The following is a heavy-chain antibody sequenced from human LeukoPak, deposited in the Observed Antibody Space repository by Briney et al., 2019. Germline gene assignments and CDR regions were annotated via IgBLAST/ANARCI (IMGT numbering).Heavy chain of an antibody. CDR1: GGTFISYA. CDR2: IIPIFGTA. CDR3: ARGIGGSSWYYYFDY. J-gene: IGHJ4*02. V-gene: IGHV1-69*05. Sequence: SVKVSCKASGGTFISYAISWVRQAPGQGLEWMGRIIPIFGTANYAQKFQGRVTITTDESTSTAYMELSSLRSEDTAVYYCARGIGGSSWYYYFDYWGQGTLVTVSS. D-gene: IGHD6-13*01.